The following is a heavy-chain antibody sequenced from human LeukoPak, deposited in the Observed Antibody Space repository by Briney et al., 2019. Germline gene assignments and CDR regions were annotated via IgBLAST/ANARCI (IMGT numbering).Heavy chain of an antibody. V-gene: IGHV3-30*01. CDR1: GFTFSSYA. D-gene: IGHD3-3*01. J-gene: IGHJ6*03. CDR2: ISYDGSNK. CDR3: AREGGAYDFWSGYYTGGAYYYYMDV. Sequence: GSLRLSCAASGFTFSSYAMHWVRQAPGKGLEWVAVISYDGSNKYYADSVKGRFTISRDNSKNTLYLQMNSLRAEDTAAYYCAREGGAYDFWSGYYTGGAYYYYMDVWGKGTTVTVSS.